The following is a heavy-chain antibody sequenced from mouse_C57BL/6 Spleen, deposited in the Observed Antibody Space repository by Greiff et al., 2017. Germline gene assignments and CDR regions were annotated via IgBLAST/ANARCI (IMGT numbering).Heavy chain of an antibody. CDR2: IDPETGGT. CDR3: TRLYYGSSSCFAY. D-gene: IGHD1-1*01. Sequence: QVQLQQSGAELVRPGASVTLSCKASGYTFTDYEMHWVKQTPVHGLEWIGAIDPETGGTAYNQKFKGKAILTADKSSSTAYMELRSLTSEDSAVYYCTRLYYGSSSCFAYWGQGTLVTVSA. V-gene: IGHV1-15*01. CDR1: GYTFTDYE. J-gene: IGHJ3*01.